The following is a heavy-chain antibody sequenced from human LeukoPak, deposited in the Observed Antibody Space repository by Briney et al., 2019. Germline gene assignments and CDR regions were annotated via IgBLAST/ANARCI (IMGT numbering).Heavy chain of an antibody. CDR2: VYSDGST. V-gene: IGHV4-59*01. CDR3: ARASDSSGSYSGGHI. CDR1: GGSIANYF. D-gene: IGHD6-19*01. J-gene: IGHJ3*02. Sequence: NPSETLALTCTVSGGSIANYFWSWIRQSPGKGLEWIGYVYSDGSTKYKSSLKRRVTISVDTSKNQFSLKLSSVTAADTAVYYCARASDSSGSYSGGHIWGQGTMVTVSS.